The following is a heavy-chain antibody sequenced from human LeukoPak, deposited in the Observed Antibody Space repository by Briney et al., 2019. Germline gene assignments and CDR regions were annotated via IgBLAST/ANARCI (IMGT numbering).Heavy chain of an antibody. V-gene: IGHV1-46*01. CDR2: ISPSGGST. CDR1: GYTFTGYW. CDR3: ARSADYGDYLN. Sequence: ASVKVSCKAFGYTFTGYWMHWVRQAPGQGPEWMGVISPSGGSTIYAQKFKGRVTLTRDMSTSTVYMELSSLRSEDTAVYYCARSADYGDYLNWGQGTLVTVSS. J-gene: IGHJ4*02. D-gene: IGHD4-17*01.